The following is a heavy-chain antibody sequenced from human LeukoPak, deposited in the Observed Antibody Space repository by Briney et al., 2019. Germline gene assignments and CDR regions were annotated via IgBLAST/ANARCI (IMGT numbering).Heavy chain of an antibody. V-gene: IGHV4-34*01. J-gene: IGHJ4*02. Sequence: KSSETLSLTCAVYGGSFSGYYWNWIRQPPGKGLEWIGEINHSGSTNYNPSLKSRVTISVDTSKNQLSLKLSSVTAADTAVYYCASSAAEYLYYFDYWGQGTLVTVSS. CDR3: ASSAAEYLYYFDY. D-gene: IGHD6-13*01. CDR1: GGSFSGYY. CDR2: INHSGST.